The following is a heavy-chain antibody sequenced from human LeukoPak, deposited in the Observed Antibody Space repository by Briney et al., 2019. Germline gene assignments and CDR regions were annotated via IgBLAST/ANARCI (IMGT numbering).Heavy chain of an antibody. D-gene: IGHD3-10*01. J-gene: IGHJ4*02. CDR3: TRGFRVGDY. Sequence: GGSLRLSCAASGFTFSSYWMHWVRQAPGKGLVWVSRINSDGSSTSYADAGKGRFTISRDKAKNTLYLQMNSLRAEDTAVYYCTRGFRVGDYWGQGTLVTVSS. CDR1: GFTFSSYW. V-gene: IGHV3-74*01. CDR2: INSDGSST.